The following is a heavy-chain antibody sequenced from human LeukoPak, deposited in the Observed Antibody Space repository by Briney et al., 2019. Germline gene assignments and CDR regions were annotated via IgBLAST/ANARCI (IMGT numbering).Heavy chain of an antibody. CDR3: ARNWLSSSNWFDP. D-gene: IGHD3-9*01. Sequence: GASVKVSCKASGYTFTGYYMHWVRQAPGQGLEWMGWINPNSGGTNYAQKFQGRVTMTRDTSISTAYMELSRLRSDDTAVYHCARNWLSSSNWFDPWGQGTLVTVSS. V-gene: IGHV1-2*02. CDR1: GYTFTGYY. J-gene: IGHJ5*02. CDR2: INPNSGGT.